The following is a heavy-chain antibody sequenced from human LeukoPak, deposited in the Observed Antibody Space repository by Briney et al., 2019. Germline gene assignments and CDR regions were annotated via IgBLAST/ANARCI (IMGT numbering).Heavy chain of an antibody. D-gene: IGHD2-21*01. J-gene: IGHJ4*02. CDR1: VFTFSDYY. CDR2: ITSCCTTI. CDR3: ARNQGDSYSVWDYYFDY. V-gene: IGHV3-11*04. Sequence: TGGPLRLSCVASVFTFSDYYVSWIRQAPGKGLEWLSYITSCCTTIFHTHSVKARHTISRHNAKNSLSPQMKNLRAERAAVYYCARNQGDSYSVWDYYFDYWGQGTLVTVSS.